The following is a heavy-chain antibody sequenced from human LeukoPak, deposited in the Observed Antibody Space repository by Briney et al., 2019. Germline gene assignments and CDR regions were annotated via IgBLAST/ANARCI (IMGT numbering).Heavy chain of an antibody. D-gene: IGHD2-2*02. Sequence: SETLSLTCTVSGGSISSSSYSWGWIRQPPGKGLEWIETIYYSGGTYFNPSLKSRVTISVDTSKNQFSLKLSSVTAADTAMYYCARQSDCSSSSCYTSAFDIWGQGTMVTVSS. CDR1: GGSISSSSYS. V-gene: IGHV4-39*01. J-gene: IGHJ3*02. CDR2: IYYSGGT. CDR3: ARQSDCSSSSCYTSAFDI.